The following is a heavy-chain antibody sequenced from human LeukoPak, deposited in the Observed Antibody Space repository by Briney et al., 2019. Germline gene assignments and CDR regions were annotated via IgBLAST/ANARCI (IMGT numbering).Heavy chain of an antibody. CDR3: ASGFRERSTYYYYMDV. CDR1: GFTFDDYG. D-gene: IGHD2/OR15-2a*01. V-gene: IGHV3-20*04. J-gene: IGHJ6*03. Sequence: GGSLRLSCAASGFTFDDYGMSWVRQAPGKGLEWGSGINWNGGSTGYADSVKGRFTISRDNAKNSLYLQMNSLRAEDTALYYCASGFRERSTYYYYMDVWGKGTTVTVSS. CDR2: INWNGGST.